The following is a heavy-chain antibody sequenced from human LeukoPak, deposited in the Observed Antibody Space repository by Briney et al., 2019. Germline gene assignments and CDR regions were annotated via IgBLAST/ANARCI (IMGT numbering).Heavy chain of an antibody. CDR2: ISGSGGST. D-gene: IGHD3-3*01. CDR1: GFTFSSYA. CDR3: ARDRNADFWSGYYTNYFDY. Sequence: GGSLRLSCAASGFTFSSYAMSWVRQAPGKGLEWVSAISGSGGSTYYADSVKGRFTISRDNSKNTLYLQMNSLRAEDTAVYYCARDRNADFWSGYYTNYFDYWGQGTLVTVSS. J-gene: IGHJ4*02. V-gene: IGHV3-23*01.